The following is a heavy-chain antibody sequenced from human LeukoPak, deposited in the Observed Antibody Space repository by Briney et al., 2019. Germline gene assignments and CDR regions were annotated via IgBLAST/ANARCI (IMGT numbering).Heavy chain of an antibody. CDR3: ARWDGYYDSSGYPGDY. D-gene: IGHD3-22*01. J-gene: IGHJ4*02. Sequence: GGSLRLSCAGSGFAFSEYSLNWVRQAPGKGLEWVSSISSSSTYIYYADSVKGRFTISRDNAKNSLYLQMNSLRAEDTAVYYCARWDGYYDSSGYPGDYWGQGTLVTVSS. V-gene: IGHV3-21*04. CDR1: GFAFSEYS. CDR2: ISSSSTYI.